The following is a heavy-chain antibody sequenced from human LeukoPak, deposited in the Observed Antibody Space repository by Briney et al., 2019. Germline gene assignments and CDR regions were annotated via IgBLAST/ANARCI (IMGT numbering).Heavy chain of an antibody. CDR2: INAGNGNT. CDR1: GYTFTSYA. D-gene: IGHD5/OR15-5a*01. CDR3: ARDVSDTLDY. V-gene: IGHV1-3*01. J-gene: IGHJ4*02. Sequence: GASVKVSCTASGYTFTSYAMHWVRQAPGQRLEWMGWINAGNGNTKYSQKFQGRVTISRDTSASTAYMEVSSLRSEDTAVYFCARDVSDTLDYWGQGTLVTVSS.